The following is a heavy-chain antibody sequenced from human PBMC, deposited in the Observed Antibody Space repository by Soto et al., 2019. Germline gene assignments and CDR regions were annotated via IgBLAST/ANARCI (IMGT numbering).Heavy chain of an antibody. V-gene: IGHV3-15*01. CDR3: STGRSTYGLDS. CDR2: IKSITDGGTT. D-gene: IGHD5-18*01. J-gene: IGHJ4*02. CDR1: AFSFTNAW. Sequence: EVHLVESGGGLVKPGGSLRLSCVASAFSFTNAWMSWVRQAPGKGLEWVGRIKSITDGGTTDYAAPVKGRFTISRDDSNNTLYLQMNSLKTEDTAVYYCSTGRSTYGLDSCGQGTLVTVSS.